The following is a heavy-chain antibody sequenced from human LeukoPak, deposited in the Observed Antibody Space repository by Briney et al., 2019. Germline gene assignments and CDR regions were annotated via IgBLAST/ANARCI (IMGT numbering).Heavy chain of an antibody. CDR3: ARDSRFSSIAARYLDVFDI. J-gene: IGHJ3*02. CDR2: IYYSGST. D-gene: IGHD6-6*01. CDR1: GGSISSYY. Sequence: PETLSLTCTVSGGSISSYYWSWIRQPPGKGLEWIGCIYYSGSTEYNPSLKSRVTISVDTSKNQFSLKLRSVTAADTAVYYCARDSRFSSIAARYLDVFDIWGQGTMVTVSS. V-gene: IGHV4-59*01.